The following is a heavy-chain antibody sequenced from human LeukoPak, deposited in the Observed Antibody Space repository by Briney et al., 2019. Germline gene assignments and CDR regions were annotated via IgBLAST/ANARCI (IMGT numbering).Heavy chain of an antibody. CDR3: ARGDGIVGRTYLPFHY. CDR1: GGSTSSDSHF. V-gene: IGHV4-39*07. J-gene: IGHJ4*02. Sequence: PSETLSLTCIVSGGSTSSDSHFWGWVRQPPGKGLEWIGKIYSGGTTFYNSSLKSRVTISIDTSKNQFSLKVTSVTAADTAVYFCARGDGIVGRTYLPFHYWGQGTPVTVSS. CDR2: IYSGGTT. D-gene: IGHD1-26*01.